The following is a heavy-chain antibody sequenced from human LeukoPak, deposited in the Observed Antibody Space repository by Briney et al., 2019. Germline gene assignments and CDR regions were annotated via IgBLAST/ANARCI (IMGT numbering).Heavy chain of an antibody. J-gene: IGHJ4*02. CDR3: AKDIDYDSSGPVVY. CDR1: GFTFSSYG. V-gene: IGHV3-30*18. D-gene: IGHD3-22*01. CDR2: ISYDGSNK. Sequence: RTGGSLRLSCAASGFTFSSYGMHWVRQAPGKGLEWVAVISYDGSNKYYADSVKGRFTISRDNSKNTLYLQMNSLRAEDTAVYYCAKDIDYDSSGPVVYWGQGTLVTVSS.